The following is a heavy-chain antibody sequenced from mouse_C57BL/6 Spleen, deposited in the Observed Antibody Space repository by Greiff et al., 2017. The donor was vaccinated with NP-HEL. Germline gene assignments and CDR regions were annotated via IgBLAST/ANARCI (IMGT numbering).Heavy chain of an antibody. D-gene: IGHD4-1*01. CDR1: GYTFTSYW. CDR2: IDPSDSDT. J-gene: IGHJ4*01. V-gene: IGHV1-69*01. Sequence: QVQLQQPGAELVMPGASVKLSCKASGYTFTSYWMHWVKQRPGQGLEWIGEIDPSDSDTNYNQKFKGKSTLTVDKSSSTAYMQLSSLTSEDSAVYYCARGGLGYAMDYWGQGTSVTVSS. CDR3: ARGGLGYAMDY.